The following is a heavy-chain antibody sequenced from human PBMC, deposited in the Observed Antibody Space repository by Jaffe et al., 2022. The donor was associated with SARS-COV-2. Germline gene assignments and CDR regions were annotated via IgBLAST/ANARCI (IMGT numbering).Heavy chain of an antibody. CDR2: TYFRSKWYI. CDR3: TRDILMVHNWFDP. Sequence: QVQLQQSGPGLVKPSQTLSLTCAISGDSVSSNSAAWNWIRQSPSRGLEWLGRTYFRSKWYIEYAVSVKSRITINADTSKNQLSLQLNSVTAEDTAVYYCTRDILMVHNWFDPWGQGTLVTVSS. V-gene: IGHV6-1*01. D-gene: IGHD2-8*01. CDR1: GDSVSSNSAA. J-gene: IGHJ5*02.